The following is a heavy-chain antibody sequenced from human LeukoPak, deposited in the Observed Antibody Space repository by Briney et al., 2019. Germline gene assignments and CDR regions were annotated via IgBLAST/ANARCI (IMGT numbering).Heavy chain of an antibody. Sequence: GGSLRLSCAASGFTVSSNYMSWVRQAPGKGLERVSVIYSGGSTYYTDSVKGRFTISRDNSKNTLYLQMNSLRAEDTAVYYCARHDYDSSGYWPSGMDVWGQGTTVTVSS. CDR1: GFTVSSNY. V-gene: IGHV3-53*01. J-gene: IGHJ6*02. CDR2: IYSGGST. D-gene: IGHD3-22*01. CDR3: ARHDYDSSGYWPSGMDV.